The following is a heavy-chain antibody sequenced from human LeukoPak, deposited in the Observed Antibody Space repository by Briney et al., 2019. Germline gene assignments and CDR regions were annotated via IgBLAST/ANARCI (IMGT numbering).Heavy chain of an antibody. CDR3: ARLRDYYYGMDV. CDR1: GGTFSSYA. D-gene: IGHD5-12*01. Sequence: GASVKVSCKASGGTFSSYAISWVRQAPGQGLEWMGRIIPILGIANYAQKFQGRVTITADKSTSTAYMELSSLRSEDTAVYYCARLRDYYYGMDVWGQGTTVTVSS. V-gene: IGHV1-69*04. CDR2: IIPILGIA. J-gene: IGHJ6*02.